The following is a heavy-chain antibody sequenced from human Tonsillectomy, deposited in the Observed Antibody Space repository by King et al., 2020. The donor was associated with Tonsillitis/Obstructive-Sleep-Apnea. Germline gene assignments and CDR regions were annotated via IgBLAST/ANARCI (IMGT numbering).Heavy chain of an antibody. Sequence: QLQESGPGLVKPSGTLSLTCAVSGGSISSSNWWSWVRQPPGKGLEGIGEIYHSGSTNYNPSLKSRVTISVDKSQTQFSLKLSSVTAADTAVDDGARTPLGGNSVSRRFDPWGQGTLVTVSS. J-gene: IGHJ5*02. CDR3: ARTPLGGNSVSRRFDP. V-gene: IGHV4-4*02. CDR2: IYHSGST. D-gene: IGHD4-23*01. CDR1: GGSISSSNW.